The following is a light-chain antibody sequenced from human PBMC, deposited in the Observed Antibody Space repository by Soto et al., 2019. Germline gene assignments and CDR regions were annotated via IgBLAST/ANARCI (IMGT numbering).Light chain of an antibody. CDR3: QQYNTYWT. CDR2: KAS. Sequence: GDTVTITCRTSQSVSKWLAWYQQKPGKAPKLLIYKASVLETGVPSRFSGSGSGTEFSLTISSLQSDYFATYYCQQYNTYWTFGQGTKVDI. J-gene: IGKJ1*01. CDR1: QSVSKW. V-gene: IGKV1-5*03.